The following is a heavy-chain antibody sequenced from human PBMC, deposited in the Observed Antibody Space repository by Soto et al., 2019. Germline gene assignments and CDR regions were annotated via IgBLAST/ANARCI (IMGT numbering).Heavy chain of an antibody. Sequence: ASVKVSCKASGYTFTSYAMHWVRQAPGQRLEWMGWINAGNGNTKYSQKFQGRVTITRDTSASTAYMELSSLRSEDTAVYYCARDSLLESRNYYRDVMDFSGQGSTVTVSS. CDR2: INAGNGNT. D-gene: IGHD3-10*01. J-gene: IGHJ6*02. CDR3: ARDSLLESRNYYRDVMDF. CDR1: GYTFTSYA. V-gene: IGHV1-3*01.